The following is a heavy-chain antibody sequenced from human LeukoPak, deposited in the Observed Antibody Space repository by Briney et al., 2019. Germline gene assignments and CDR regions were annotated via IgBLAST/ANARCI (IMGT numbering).Heavy chain of an antibody. V-gene: IGHV3-23*01. J-gene: IGHJ4*02. CDR2: ISGSGGST. CDR3: AKDRSSLYEAYYFDY. Sequence: PGGSLRLSCAASGTTFSSYAMTWVRQAPGKGLEWVSAISGSGGSTYYADSVKGRFTISRDNSKNTLYLQMNSLRAEDTAVYYCAKDRSSLYEAYYFDYWGQGTLVTVSS. D-gene: IGHD6-13*01. CDR1: GTTFSSYA.